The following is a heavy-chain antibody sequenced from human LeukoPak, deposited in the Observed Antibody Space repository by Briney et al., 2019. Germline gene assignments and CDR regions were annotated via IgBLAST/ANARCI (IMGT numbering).Heavy chain of an antibody. Sequence: GGSLRLSCSASGFTFSSYAMHWVRQAPGKGLEYVSVISSNGVSTYYADSVKGRFTISRDNSKNTLYLQMSSLRAEDTAVYYCARRPYYYYFDYWGQGTLVTVSS. J-gene: IGHJ4*02. CDR1: GFTFSSYA. D-gene: IGHD3-10*01. CDR2: ISSNGVST. V-gene: IGHV3-64D*09. CDR3: ARRPYYYYFDY.